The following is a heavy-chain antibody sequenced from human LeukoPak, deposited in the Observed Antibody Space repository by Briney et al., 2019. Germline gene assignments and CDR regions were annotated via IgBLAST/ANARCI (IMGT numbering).Heavy chain of an antibody. CDR1: GYTFTSYG. J-gene: IGHJ4*02. D-gene: IGHD6-19*01. CDR2: IRSDNGKT. V-gene: IGHV1-18*01. Sequence: PLASVKVSCKASGYTFTSYGISWVRQAPGQGLEWMGWIRSDNGKTNYAQKLQGRVTLTTDTTTSTAYMELRSLRSDDTAIYYCARDYSSGWYSVDYWGQGTLITVSS. CDR3: ARDYSSGWYSVDY.